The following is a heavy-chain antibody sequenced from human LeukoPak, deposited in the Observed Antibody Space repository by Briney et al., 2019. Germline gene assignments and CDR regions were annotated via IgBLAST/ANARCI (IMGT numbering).Heavy chain of an antibody. CDR2: INHGGST. CDR3: ARGLSSGWFLYYYGMDV. Sequence: SETLSLTCAVYGGSFSGYYWSWIRQPSGKGLEWIGEINHGGSTNYNPSLKSRVTISVDTSKNQFSLKLSSVTAADTAVYYCARGLSSGWFLYYYGMDVWGQGTTVTVSS. D-gene: IGHD6-19*01. V-gene: IGHV4-34*01. J-gene: IGHJ6*02. CDR1: GGSFSGYY.